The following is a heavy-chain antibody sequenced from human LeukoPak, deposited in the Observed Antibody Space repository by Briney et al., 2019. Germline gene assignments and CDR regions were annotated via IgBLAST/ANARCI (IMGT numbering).Heavy chain of an antibody. V-gene: IGHV3-21*01. Sequence: GGSLRLSCAASGFTFSSYSMNWVRQAPGKGLEWVSSISSSSSYIYYADSVKGRFTISRDNAKNSLYLQMNSLRAEDTAVYYCAGGLVVTAIRSFDYWGQGTLVTVSS. CDR1: GFTFSSYS. D-gene: IGHD2-21*02. CDR3: AGGLVVTAIRSFDY. CDR2: ISSSSSYI. J-gene: IGHJ4*02.